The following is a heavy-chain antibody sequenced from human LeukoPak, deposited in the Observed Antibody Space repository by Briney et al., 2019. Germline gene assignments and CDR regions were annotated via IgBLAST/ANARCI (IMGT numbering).Heavy chain of an antibody. CDR1: GGSISSSSYY. CDR3: ARHAGLLWFGE. CDR2: IYYSGST. Sequence: SETLSLTCTVSGGSISSSSYYWGWIRQPPGKGPEWIGSIYYSGSTYYNPSLKSRVTISVDTSKNQFSLKLSSVTAADTAVYYCARHAGLLWFGEWGQGTLVTVSS. D-gene: IGHD3-10*01. J-gene: IGHJ4*02. V-gene: IGHV4-39*01.